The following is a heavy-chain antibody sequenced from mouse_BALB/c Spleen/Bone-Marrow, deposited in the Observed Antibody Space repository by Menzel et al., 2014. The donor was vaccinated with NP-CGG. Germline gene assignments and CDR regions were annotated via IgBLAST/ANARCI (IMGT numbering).Heavy chain of an antibody. Sequence: EVKLVEPGGDLAKPGGSLKLSCAASGFTFSSYGMSWVRQTPDKRLEWVATISSGGIYTYYPDSVKGRFTISRDNAKNTLYLQMSSLKSEDTAMYYYTRRTGDDYYAMDYWGQGTPVSVSS. CDR1: GFTFSSYG. V-gene: IGHV5-6*02. D-gene: IGHD4-1*01. J-gene: IGHJ4*01. CDR2: ISSGGIYT. CDR3: TRRTGDDYYAMDY.